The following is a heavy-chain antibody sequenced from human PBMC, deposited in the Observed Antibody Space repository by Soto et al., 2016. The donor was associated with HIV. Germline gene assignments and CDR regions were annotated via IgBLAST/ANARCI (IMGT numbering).Heavy chain of an antibody. V-gene: IGHV3-11*05. Sequence: QVQLVESGGGLVKPGGSLRLSCAASGFTFSDYYMSWIRQAPGKGLEWVSYISSSSSYTNYADSVKGRFTISRDNAKNSLYLQMNSLRAEDTAVYYCARGDYYDSSGYYPFDYWGQGTLVTVSS. D-gene: IGHD3-22*01. CDR2: ISSSSSYT. CDR1: GFTFSDYY. CDR3: ARGDYYDSSGYYPFDY. J-gene: IGHJ4*02.